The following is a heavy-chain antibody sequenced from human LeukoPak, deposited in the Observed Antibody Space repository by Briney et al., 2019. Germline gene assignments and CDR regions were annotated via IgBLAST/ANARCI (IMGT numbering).Heavy chain of an antibody. CDR3: ARGWNYDFWSGLLAFDI. Sequence: SETLSLTCAVYGGSFSGYYWSWIRQPPGKGLEWIGEINHSGSTNYNPSLKRRVTISVDTSKNQFSLKLSSVTAADTAVYYCARGWNYDFWSGLLAFDIWGQGTMVTVSS. V-gene: IGHV4-34*01. J-gene: IGHJ3*02. CDR2: INHSGST. D-gene: IGHD3-3*01. CDR1: GGSFSGYY.